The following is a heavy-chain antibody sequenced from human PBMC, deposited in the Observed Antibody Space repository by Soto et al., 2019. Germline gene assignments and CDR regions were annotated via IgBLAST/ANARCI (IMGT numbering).Heavy chain of an antibody. Sequence: QVQLQESGPGLVKPSGTLSLTCVVSSGSISSHDWWSWVRQPPGKGLEWIGEIHHSGSTNYNPSLESRVTISVDKSKNQFSLKLSSVTAADTAMYYCARNGYYCVDIWGRGTTVSVSS. V-gene: IGHV4-4*02. CDR1: SGSISSHDW. CDR3: ARNGYYCVDI. D-gene: IGHD6-13*01. CDR2: IHHSGST. J-gene: IGHJ6*03.